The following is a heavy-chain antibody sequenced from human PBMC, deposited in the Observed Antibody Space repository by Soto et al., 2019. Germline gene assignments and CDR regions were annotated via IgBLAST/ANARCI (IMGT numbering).Heavy chain of an antibody. Sequence: PSETLSLTCTVSGGSISSDNYYWSWIRQPPGKGLEWIGYIYYSGSTYYNPSLKSRVIISIDTSKNQFSLRLSSVTAADTAMYYCASTSYFDNSGSAYWGQGTLVTVSS. CDR1: GGSISSDNYY. J-gene: IGHJ4*02. CDR3: ASTSYFDNSGSAY. V-gene: IGHV4-30-4*01. D-gene: IGHD3-22*01. CDR2: IYYSGST.